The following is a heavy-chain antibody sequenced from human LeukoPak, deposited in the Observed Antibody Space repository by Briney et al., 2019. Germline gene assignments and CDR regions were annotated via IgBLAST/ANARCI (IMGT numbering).Heavy chain of an antibody. Sequence: GASVKVSCKTSGYSFTSYGVNWVRQAPGQGLEWLGWISGYTGNTDYAQKFQGRVTMTTDTSTTTAYMELRSLRSDDTAVYYCARAPRVASTGRFDYWGQGTLATVSS. V-gene: IGHV1-18*01. CDR2: ISGYTGNT. J-gene: IGHJ4*02. D-gene: IGHD6-13*01. CDR3: ARAPRVASTGRFDY. CDR1: GYSFTSYG.